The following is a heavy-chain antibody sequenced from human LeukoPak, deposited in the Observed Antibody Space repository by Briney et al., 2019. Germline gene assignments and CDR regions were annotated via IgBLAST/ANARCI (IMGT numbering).Heavy chain of an antibody. CDR2: MNPNSGNT. CDR3: ARSLRGAVGAAPGVDY. Sequence: ASVKDSCKASGYTFTSYDINWVRQATGQGLEWMGWMNPNSGNTGYAQKFQGRVTMTRNTSISTAYMELSSLRSEDTAVYYCARSLRGAVGAAPGVDYWGQGTLVTVSS. V-gene: IGHV1-8*01. D-gene: IGHD6-19*01. J-gene: IGHJ4*02. CDR1: GYTFTSYD.